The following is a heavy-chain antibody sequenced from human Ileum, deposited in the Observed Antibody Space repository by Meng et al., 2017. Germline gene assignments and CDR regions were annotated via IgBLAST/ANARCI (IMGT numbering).Heavy chain of an antibody. CDR3: ARQPTGYPNWLDP. D-gene: IGHD3-9*01. CDR2: IHYSGST. J-gene: IGHJ5*02. CDR1: GSAMCVNCST. V-gene: IGHV4-39*07. Sequence: HDPAPGLWRASTPCPLSLTCAGSAMCVNCSTWACSTRPPGKGLEWIVTIHYSGSTYYNPSLKSRVTTSRDTSKKQFFLKLSSVTAADTAVYFCARQPTGYPNWLDPWGQGTLVTVSS.